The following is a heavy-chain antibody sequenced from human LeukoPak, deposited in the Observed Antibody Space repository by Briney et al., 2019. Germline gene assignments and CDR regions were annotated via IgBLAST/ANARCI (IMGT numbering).Heavy chain of an antibody. Sequence: PSETLSLTCTVSGGSISSYYWSWIRQPPGKGLEWIGYIYYSGSTNYNPSLKSRVTISVDTSKNQFSLKLSSMTAADTAVYYCAGDYDILTGYGLDYWGQGTLVTVSS. CDR2: IYYSGST. J-gene: IGHJ4*02. D-gene: IGHD3-9*01. CDR3: AGDYDILTGYGLDY. V-gene: IGHV4-59*08. CDR1: GGSISSYY.